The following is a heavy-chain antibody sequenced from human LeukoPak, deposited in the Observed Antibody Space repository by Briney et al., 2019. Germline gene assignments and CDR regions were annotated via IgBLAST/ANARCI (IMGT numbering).Heavy chain of an antibody. D-gene: IGHD5-18*01. J-gene: IGHJ4*02. CDR3: AKDPRDHSYGWSWRYFDY. CDR2: IGGSSDSYI. V-gene: IGHV3-21*01. CDR1: GFSFSDFT. Sequence: GGSLRPSCAGSGFSFSDFTINWVRQAPGKGLEWVSCIGGSSDSYIYYADSVKGRFTISRDNSKTTLYLQMNSLRAEDTAVYYCAKDPRDHSYGWSWRYFDYWGQGTLVTVSS.